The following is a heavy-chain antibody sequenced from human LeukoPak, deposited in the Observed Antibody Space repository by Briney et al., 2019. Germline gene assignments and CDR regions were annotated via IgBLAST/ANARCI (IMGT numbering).Heavy chain of an antibody. CDR1: GFTFSSYS. J-gene: IGHJ6*03. CDR2: ISSSSSYI. V-gene: IGHV3-21*01. Sequence: GGSLRLSCAASGFTFSSYSMNWVRQAPGKGLEWVSSISSSSSYIYYADSVNVPFTISRDNATNSLYLQMNSLSAEDTAVYYCARIRQWLAHPSYYYYMDVWGKGTTVTASS. CDR3: ARIRQWLAHPSYYYYMDV. D-gene: IGHD6-19*01.